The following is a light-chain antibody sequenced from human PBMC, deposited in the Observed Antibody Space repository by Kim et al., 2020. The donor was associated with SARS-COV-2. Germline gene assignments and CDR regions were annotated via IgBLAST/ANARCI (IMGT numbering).Light chain of an antibody. CDR3: QQYGRSPTT. J-gene: IGKJ5*01. Sequence: SPGGRPIPSSCGSQRVSSSYLAWYQHKPGQSPRLLIHGASSRDTGVPDRFSGGGSGTDFTLTITRLEPEDFAVYYCQQYGRSPTTFGQGTRLESK. CDR1: QRVSSSY. CDR2: GAS. V-gene: IGKV3-20*01.